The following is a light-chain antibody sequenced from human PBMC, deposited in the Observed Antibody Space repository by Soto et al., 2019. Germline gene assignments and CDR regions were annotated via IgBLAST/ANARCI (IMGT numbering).Light chain of an antibody. J-gene: IGKJ2*01. CDR2: GAF. CDR3: QQYNNWPYT. V-gene: IGKV3-15*01. CDR1: QSVSTY. Sequence: EITMTQSPATLSVSPGERATLPCRASQSVSTYLAWYQQKPGQAPRLLIHGAFTMAAGIPARFSGSGSGTEFTLTISSLQSEDFAIYYCQQYNNWPYTLGQGTKLEIK.